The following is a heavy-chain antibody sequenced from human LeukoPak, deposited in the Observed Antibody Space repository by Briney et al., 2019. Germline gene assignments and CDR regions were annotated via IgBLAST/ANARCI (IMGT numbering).Heavy chain of an antibody. CDR3: ARGGEQQLDHYDY. D-gene: IGHD6-13*01. Sequence: GGSLRLSCAASGFTFSNAWMSWVRQAPGKGLEWVSSISSSSNYIYYADSVKGRFTISRDNANNSLYLQMNSLRAEDTSVYYCARGGEQQLDHYDYWGQGTLVTVSS. CDR1: GFTFSNAW. CDR2: ISSSSNYI. V-gene: IGHV3-21*01. J-gene: IGHJ4*02.